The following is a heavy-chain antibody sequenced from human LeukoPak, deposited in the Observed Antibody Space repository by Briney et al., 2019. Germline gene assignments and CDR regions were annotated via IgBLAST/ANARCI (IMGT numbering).Heavy chain of an antibody. D-gene: IGHD3-3*01. Sequence: PSQTLSLTCTASGGSISSGSYYWSWIRQPAGKGLEWIGRIYTSGSTNYNPSLKSRVTISVDTSKNQFSLKLSSVTAADTAVYYCARHGGGYYDFWSGFPNWFDPWGQGTLVTVSS. CDR2: IYTSGST. CDR1: GGSISSGSYY. V-gene: IGHV4-61*02. J-gene: IGHJ5*02. CDR3: ARHGGGYYDFWSGFPNWFDP.